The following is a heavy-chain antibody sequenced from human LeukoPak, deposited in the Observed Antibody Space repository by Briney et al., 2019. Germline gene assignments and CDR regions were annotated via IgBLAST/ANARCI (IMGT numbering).Heavy chain of an antibody. CDR1: GGTFSSYA. V-gene: IGHV1-69*13. D-gene: IGHD2-2*01. CDR3: AREGYCSSTSCSGDADY. Sequence: SVKVSCKASGGTFSSYAISWVRQAPGQGLEWMGGIIPIFGTANYAQKFQGRVTITADESTSTAYMELSSLRSEDTAVYYRAREGYCSSTSCSGDADYWGQGTLVTVSS. CDR2: IIPIFGTA. J-gene: IGHJ4*02.